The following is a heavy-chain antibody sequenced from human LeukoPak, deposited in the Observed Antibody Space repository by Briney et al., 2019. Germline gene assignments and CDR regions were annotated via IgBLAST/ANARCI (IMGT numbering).Heavy chain of an antibody. CDR2: IYYSGST. J-gene: IGHJ4*02. Sequence: SETLFLTCTVSGGSISSYYWSWIRQPPGKGLEWIGYIYYSGSTNYNPSLKSRVTISVDTSKNQFSLKLSSVTAADTAVYYCARGWTGKGMYYFDYWGQGTLVTVSS. D-gene: IGHD3-10*01. CDR1: GGSISSYY. V-gene: IGHV4-59*08. CDR3: ARGWTGKGMYYFDY.